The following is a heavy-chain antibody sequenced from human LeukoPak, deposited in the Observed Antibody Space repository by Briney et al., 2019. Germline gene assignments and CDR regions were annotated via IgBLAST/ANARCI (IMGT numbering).Heavy chain of an antibody. CDR2: ISGSGGST. Sequence: AGGSLRLSCAASGFTFSSNWMDWVRQAPGKGLEWVSAISGSGGSTYYADSVKGRFTISRDNSKNTLYLQMNSLRAEDTAVYYCAKNTAGRATDYWGQGTLVTVSS. CDR3: AKNTAGRATDY. CDR1: GFTFSSNW. D-gene: IGHD1-26*01. V-gene: IGHV3-23*01. J-gene: IGHJ4*02.